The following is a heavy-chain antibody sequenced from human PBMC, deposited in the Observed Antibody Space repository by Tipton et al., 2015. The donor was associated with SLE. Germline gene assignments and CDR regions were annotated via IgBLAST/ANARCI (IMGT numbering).Heavy chain of an antibody. Sequence: LRLSCTVSGGSISETIYYWGWIRQPPGKGLEWIGSIYYDGMTYPNPSLKSRATLSEDTPKNQFSLRLSSVTAADTAVYYCARYPYDSNGNHYYYYFGMDVWGQGTTVTVSS. J-gene: IGHJ6*02. CDR2: IYYDGMT. D-gene: IGHD3-22*01. V-gene: IGHV4-39*07. CDR1: GGSISETIYY. CDR3: ARYPYDSNGNHYYYYFGMDV.